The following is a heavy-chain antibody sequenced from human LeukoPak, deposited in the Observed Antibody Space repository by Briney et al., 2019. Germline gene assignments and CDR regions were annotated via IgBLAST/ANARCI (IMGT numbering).Heavy chain of an antibody. CDR3: ARSVSGSYGLFDY. J-gene: IGHJ4*02. CDR2: INSQGSST. V-gene: IGHV3-74*01. Sequence: GGSLRLSCAASGFTVSSNYMSWVRQAPGKGLVWVSRINSQGSSTSYADSVKGRFTISRDNAKNTLYLQMNSLRAEDTAVYYCARSVSGSYGLFDYWGQGTLVTVSS. D-gene: IGHD1-26*01. CDR1: GFTVSSNY.